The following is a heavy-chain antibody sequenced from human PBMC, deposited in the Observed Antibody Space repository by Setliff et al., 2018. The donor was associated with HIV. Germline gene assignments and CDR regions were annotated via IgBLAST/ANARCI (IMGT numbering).Heavy chain of an antibody. CDR2: VTHSGST. V-gene: IGHV4-34*01. J-gene: IGHJ3*01. Sequence: SETLSLTCAVYGGSLSGFYWTFIRQSPGKGLEWIGEVTHSGSTTYDPSLKSRITISVDTSKNKLSLKMTSVTAADTAVYYCARAPSTMIVVVNHLPLAAFALWGQGTMVTVSS. D-gene: IGHD3-22*01. CDR3: ARAPSTMIVVVNHLPLAAFAL. CDR1: GGSLSGFY.